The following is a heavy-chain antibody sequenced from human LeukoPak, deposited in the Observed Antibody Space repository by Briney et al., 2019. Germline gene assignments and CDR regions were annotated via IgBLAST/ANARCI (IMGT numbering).Heavy chain of an antibody. CDR2: ISSNGGST. J-gene: IGHJ6*03. D-gene: IGHD2-21*01. CDR3: ARVAIPYYYYYYMDV. V-gene: IGHV3-64*01. CDR1: GFTFSSYA. Sequence: GGSLRLPCAASGFTFSSYAMHWVRQAPGKGLEYVSAISSNGGSTYYANSVKGRFTISRDNSKNTLYLQMGSLRAEDMAVYYCARVAIPYYYYYYMDVWGKGTTVTVSS.